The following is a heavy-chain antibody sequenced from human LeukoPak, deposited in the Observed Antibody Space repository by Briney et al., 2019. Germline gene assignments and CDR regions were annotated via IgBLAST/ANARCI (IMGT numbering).Heavy chain of an antibody. D-gene: IGHD2-15*01. Sequence: AGSLRLSCAASGFTFSSYGMHWLRQAPAKGLQWVAAIWYDGSIQYYVDSVKGRFTISRDNSKNTLYLQMDSLRAEDTAVYYCARAGYCSGGSCYGSDYWGQGTLVSVSS. CDR2: IWYDGSIQ. CDR3: ARAGYCSGGSCYGSDY. V-gene: IGHV3-33*01. J-gene: IGHJ4*02. CDR1: GFTFSSYG.